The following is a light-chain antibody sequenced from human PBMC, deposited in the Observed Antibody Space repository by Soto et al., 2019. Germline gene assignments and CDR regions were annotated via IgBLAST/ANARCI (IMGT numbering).Light chain of an antibody. CDR3: SSYTSSSTLLDV. Sequence: QSALTQPASVSGSPGQSITISCTGTSSDVGGYNYVSWYQQHPGKAPKLMIYDVSNRPSGVSNRFSGSKSGNTPSLTISGLQAEDEADYYCSSYTSSSTLLDVFGTGTKVTVL. CDR2: DVS. J-gene: IGLJ1*01. CDR1: SSDVGGYNY. V-gene: IGLV2-14*01.